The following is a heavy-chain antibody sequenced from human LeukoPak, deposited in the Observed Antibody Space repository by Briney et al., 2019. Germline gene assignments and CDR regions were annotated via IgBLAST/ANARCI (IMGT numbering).Heavy chain of an antibody. J-gene: IGHJ4*02. CDR2: ISCSGGST. Sequence: QPGGSLRLSCAASVFTFSSYAMIWVRQAPGKGVEWVSAISCSGGSTYYADSVKGRFTISRDNSKNTLYLQMNSLRAADTAVYYCAKDARAATTGYDYRGQGTLVTVFS. CDR1: VFTFSSYA. D-gene: IGHD1-26*01. V-gene: IGHV3-23*01. CDR3: AKDARAATTGYDY.